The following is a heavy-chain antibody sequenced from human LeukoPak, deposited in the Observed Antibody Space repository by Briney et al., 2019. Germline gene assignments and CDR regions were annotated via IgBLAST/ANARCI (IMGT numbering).Heavy chain of an antibody. V-gene: IGHV3-23*01. D-gene: IGHD2-2*01. CDR3: AKYCSSTSCYLDI. CDR2: ISGSGGST. CDR1: GFTFSSYA. Sequence: GGSLRLSCAASGFTFSSYAMSWVRQAPGKGLEWVSAISGSGGSTYYADSVKGRFTISRDNSKNTLYLQMNSLSAEDTAIYYCAKYCSSTSCYLDIWGQGTMVTVSS. J-gene: IGHJ3*02.